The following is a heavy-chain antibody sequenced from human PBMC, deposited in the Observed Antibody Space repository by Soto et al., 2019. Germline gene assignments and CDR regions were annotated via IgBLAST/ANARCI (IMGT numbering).Heavy chain of an antibody. CDR1: GFPFSIYV. CDR2: ISGGGSNT. CDR3: AKDSNKYSSSLRGRYFDY. J-gene: IGHJ4*02. D-gene: IGHD4-4*01. Sequence: GGSLRLSCAASGFPFSIYVMSWVRHAPGKGLEWVSGISGGGSNTFYADSVKGRFTISRDNSKNTLLLQMNSLGAEDTAVYYCAKDSNKYSSSLRGRYFDYWGQGIGVTVSS. V-gene: IGHV3-23*01.